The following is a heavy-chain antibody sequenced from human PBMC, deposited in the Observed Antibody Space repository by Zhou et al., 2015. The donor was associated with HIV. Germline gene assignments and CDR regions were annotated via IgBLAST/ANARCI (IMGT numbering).Heavy chain of an antibody. CDR3: AKAQVAYCGGDCYSGYYHGMDV. Sequence: VQLFGVWGEAWYSRGGSLRVSCAASGFAFNDYAMSWVRQAPGKGLEWVAVISYHGSNKYYADSVKGRFTISRDNSKNTLSLQMNSLRPEDTAVYYCAKAQVAYCGGDCYSGYYHGMDVWGQGTTVTVSS. CDR2: ISYHGSNK. J-gene: IGHJ6*02. D-gene: IGHD2-21*02. CDR1: GFAFNDYA. V-gene: IGHV3-30*18.